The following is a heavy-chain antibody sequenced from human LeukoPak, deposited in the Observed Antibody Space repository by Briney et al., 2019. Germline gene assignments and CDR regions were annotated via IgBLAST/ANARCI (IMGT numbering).Heavy chain of an antibody. Sequence: RPGGSLRLSCAASGFIFDDYDMNWVRQAPGKGLEWVSHINWNGNTIGYGDSVKGRFTISRDNAKNSLYLQTNSLRAEDTAFYYCARGLMGGYPYFENWGQGTLVTVSS. CDR1: GFIFDDYD. CDR2: INWNGNTI. D-gene: IGHD3-22*01. J-gene: IGHJ4*02. CDR3: ARGLMGGYPYFEN. V-gene: IGHV3-20*04.